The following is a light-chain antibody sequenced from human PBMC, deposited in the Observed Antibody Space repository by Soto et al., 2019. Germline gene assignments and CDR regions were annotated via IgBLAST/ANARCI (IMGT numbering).Light chain of an antibody. CDR3: SSYTSDNTLV. J-gene: IGLJ2*01. Sequence: VLTQPASVSGSPGQSLTISCTGTSSDVGGYNYVSWYQHHPGKAPKLIIYEVSNRPSGVSNRFSGSKSGNTASLTISGLQAEDETDYYCSSYTSDNTLVFGGGTKLTVL. CDR1: SSDVGGYNY. V-gene: IGLV2-14*01. CDR2: EVS.